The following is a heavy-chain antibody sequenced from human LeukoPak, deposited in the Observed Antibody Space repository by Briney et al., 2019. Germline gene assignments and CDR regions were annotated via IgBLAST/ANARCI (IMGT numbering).Heavy chain of an antibody. V-gene: IGHV3-48*04. CDR3: ARGTPSSSGWLYYGMDV. D-gene: IGHD6-19*01. J-gene: IGHJ6*02. CDR1: GFTFSSYS. CDR2: TSSSGSTI. Sequence: GSLRLSCAASGFTFSSYSMNWVRQAPGKGLEWVSYTSSSGSTIYYADSVKGRFTISRDNAKNSLYLQMNSLRAEDTAVYYCARGTPSSSGWLYYGMDVWGQGTTVTVSS.